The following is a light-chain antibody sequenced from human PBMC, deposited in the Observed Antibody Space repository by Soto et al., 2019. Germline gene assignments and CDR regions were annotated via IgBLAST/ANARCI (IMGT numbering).Light chain of an antibody. Sequence: QSVLTQPPSVSGAPGQRVTISCTGSTSNIGAGYEVHWYQQVPGTAPKLLIYDDDKRPSGVPDRFSGSRSGTSASLGITGLQTDDEADYYCPSYDRGLSLVVFGGGTKVTVL. V-gene: IGLV1-40*01. CDR1: TSNIGAGYE. J-gene: IGLJ2*01. CDR2: DDD. CDR3: PSYDRGLSLVV.